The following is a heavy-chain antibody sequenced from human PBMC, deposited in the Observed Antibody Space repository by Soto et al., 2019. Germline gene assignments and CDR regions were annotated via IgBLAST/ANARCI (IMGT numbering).Heavy chain of an antibody. J-gene: IGHJ6*03. CDR2: IKQDGSEK. CDR3: ARVRGLPYYYYYMDV. Sequence: GGSLRLSCAASGFTFSSYWMSWVRQAPGKGLEWVANIKQDGSEKYYVDSVKGGFTISRDNAKNSLYLQMNSLRAEDTAVYYCARVRGLPYYYYYMDVWGKGTTVTVSS. D-gene: IGHD4-17*01. CDR1: GFTFSSYW. V-gene: IGHV3-7*01.